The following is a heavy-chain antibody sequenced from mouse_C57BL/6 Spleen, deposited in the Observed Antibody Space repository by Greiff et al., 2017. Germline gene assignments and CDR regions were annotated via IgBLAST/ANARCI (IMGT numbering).Heavy chain of an antibody. CDR3: AREGFYDGYYELLAY. V-gene: IGHV1-53*01. CDR1: GYTFTSYW. D-gene: IGHD2-3*01. J-gene: IGHJ3*01. Sequence: QVQLQQPGTELVKPGASVKLSCKASGYTFTSYWMHWVKQRPGQGLEWIGNINPSNGGTNYNEKFKSKATLTVDKSSSTAYMQLSSLTSEDSAVYYCAREGFYDGYYELLAYWGQGTLVTVSA. CDR2: INPSNGGT.